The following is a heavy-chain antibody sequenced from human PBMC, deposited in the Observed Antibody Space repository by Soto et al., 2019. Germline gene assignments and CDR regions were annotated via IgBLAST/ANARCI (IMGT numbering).Heavy chain of an antibody. J-gene: IGHJ4*02. CDR1: GESISSGGYY. V-gene: IGHV4-31*03. CDR3: ARASSSSSAADY. CDR2: IYDSESA. Sequence: QVQLQESGPGLVKPSQTLSLTCNVSGESISSGGYYWSWIRHHPRKGLEWIGYIYDSESAYYNPSVKSRVSISMDPSKTHFALRLSSVTDADTAVYYCARASSSSSAADYWGQGTLVTVSS. D-gene: IGHD6-6*01.